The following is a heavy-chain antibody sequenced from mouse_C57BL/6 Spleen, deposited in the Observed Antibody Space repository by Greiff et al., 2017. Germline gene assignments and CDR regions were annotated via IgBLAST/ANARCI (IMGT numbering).Heavy chain of an antibody. CDR2: INPYNGGT. CDR3: ARSGGNYGFFFDD. J-gene: IGHJ2*01. Sequence: FQLQQSGPVLVKPGASVKMSCKASGYTFTDYYMNWVKQSHGKSLEWIGVINPYNGGTSYNQKFKGKATLTVDKSSSTAYMELNSLTSEDSAVYYCARSGGNYGFFFDDWGQGTTLTVSS. D-gene: IGHD2-1*01. V-gene: IGHV1-19*01. CDR1: GYTFTDYY.